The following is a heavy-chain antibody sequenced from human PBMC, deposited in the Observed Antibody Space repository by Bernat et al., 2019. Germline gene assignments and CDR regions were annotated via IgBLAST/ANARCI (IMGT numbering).Heavy chain of an antibody. D-gene: IGHD2-15*01. CDR2: ISYDGSNK. CDR3: ARDCGYCSGGRCPPGWFDP. J-gene: IGHJ5*02. V-gene: IGHV3-30*01. Sequence: QVQLVESGGGVVQPGRSLRLSCAASGFTFSSYAMHWVRQAPGKGLEWVAVISYDGSNKYYADSVKGRFTISRDNSKNTLYLQMNSLRAEDTAVYYCARDCGYCSGGRCPPGWFDPWGQGTLVTVSS. CDR1: GFTFSSYA.